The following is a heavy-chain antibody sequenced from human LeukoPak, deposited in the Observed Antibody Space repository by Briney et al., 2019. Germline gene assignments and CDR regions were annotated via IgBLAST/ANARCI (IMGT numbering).Heavy chain of an antibody. CDR3: ARVRLSRFDP. Sequence: SETLSLTCTVSGGSISSGGYYWSWIRQYPGKGLEWIGYIYYSGSTYYNPSLKSRVTISVDTSKNQFSLKLSSVTAADTAVYYCARVRLSRFDPWGQGTLVTVSS. D-gene: IGHD3-10*01. J-gene: IGHJ5*02. CDR2: IYYSGST. CDR1: GGSISSGGYY. V-gene: IGHV4-31*03.